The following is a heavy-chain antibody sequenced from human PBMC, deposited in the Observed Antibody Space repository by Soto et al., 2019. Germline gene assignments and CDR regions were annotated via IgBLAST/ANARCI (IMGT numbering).Heavy chain of an antibody. V-gene: IGHV3-7*03. CDR3: ARMLSYRSSSWYWFDP. Sequence: GGSLRLSCAASGFTFSSYWMSWVRQAPGKGLEWVANIKQDGSEKYYVDSVKGRFTISRDNAKNSLYLQMNSLRSDDTAVYYCARMLSYRSSSWYWFDPWGQGTLVTVSS. J-gene: IGHJ5*02. CDR2: IKQDGSEK. CDR1: GFTFSSYW. D-gene: IGHD6-13*01.